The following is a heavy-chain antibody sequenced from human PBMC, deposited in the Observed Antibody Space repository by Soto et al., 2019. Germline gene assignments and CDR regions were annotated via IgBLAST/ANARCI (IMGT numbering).Heavy chain of an antibody. Sequence: EASVKVSCKASGYTFTSYAMHWVRQAPGQRLEWMGWINAGNGNTKYSQKFQGRVTITRDTSASTAYMELSSLRSEDTAVYYCARARSMRSVCWFDPWGQGTLVTVSS. D-gene: IGHD2-8*01. CDR2: INAGNGNT. J-gene: IGHJ5*02. CDR3: ARARSMRSVCWFDP. V-gene: IGHV1-3*01. CDR1: GYTFTSYA.